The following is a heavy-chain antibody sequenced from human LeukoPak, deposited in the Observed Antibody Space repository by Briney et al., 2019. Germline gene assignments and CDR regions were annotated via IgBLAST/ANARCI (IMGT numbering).Heavy chain of an antibody. CDR3: ARMTPNY. V-gene: IGHV4-34*01. CDR1: GGSISSYY. Sequence: KASETLSLTCTVSGGSISSYYWSWIRQPPGKGLEWIGEINHSGSTNYNPSLKSRVTISVDTSKNQFSLKLSSVTAADTAVYYCARMTPNYWGQGTLVTVSS. CDR2: INHSGST. J-gene: IGHJ4*02.